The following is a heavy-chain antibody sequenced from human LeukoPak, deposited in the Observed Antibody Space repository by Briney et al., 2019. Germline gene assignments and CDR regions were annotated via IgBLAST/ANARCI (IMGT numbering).Heavy chain of an antibody. Sequence: ASVKVSCKASGYTFTGYYMHWVRQAPGQGLEWMGWINPNSGGTNYAQKFQGRVTMTRDTSISTAYMELSRLSSDDTAVYYCARESLLGMVAMGQSSYYGMDVWGQGTTVTVSS. CDR2: INPNSGGT. CDR3: ARESLLGMVAMGQSSYYGMDV. J-gene: IGHJ6*02. D-gene: IGHD5-12*01. V-gene: IGHV1-2*02. CDR1: GYTFTGYY.